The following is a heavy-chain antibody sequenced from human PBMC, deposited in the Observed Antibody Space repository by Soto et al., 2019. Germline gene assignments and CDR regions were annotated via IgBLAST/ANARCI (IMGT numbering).Heavy chain of an antibody. V-gene: IGHV3-30-3*01. D-gene: IGHD2-21*01. CDR1: GFTFSSYA. CDR3: ARVGPPPGVVVELQYYYYYGMDV. CDR2: ISYDGSNK. Sequence: GSLSLSCAASGFTFSSYAMHWVRQAPGKGLGWVAVISYDGSNKYYADSVKGRFTISRDNSKNTLYLQMNSLRAEDTAVYYCARVGPPPGVVVELQYYYYYGMDVWGQGTTVTVSS. J-gene: IGHJ6*02.